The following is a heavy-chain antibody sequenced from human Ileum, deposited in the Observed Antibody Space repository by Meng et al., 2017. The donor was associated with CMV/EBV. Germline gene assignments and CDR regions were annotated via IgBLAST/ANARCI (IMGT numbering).Heavy chain of an antibody. V-gene: IGHV4-39*07. CDR1: GGSTTSSTYY. D-gene: IGHD3-3*01. CDR3: ARNVGFYSSQIAY. CDR2: VYYSGTT. Sequence: QVQLQGSGPGLVKPSETLSLTCTASGGSTTSSTYYWGWIRQPPGKGLEWIGSVYYSGTTYYNPSLKSRVNMSIDTSKNRFSLKLSSATAADTAVYYCARNVGFYSSQIAYWGQGALVTVSS. J-gene: IGHJ4*02.